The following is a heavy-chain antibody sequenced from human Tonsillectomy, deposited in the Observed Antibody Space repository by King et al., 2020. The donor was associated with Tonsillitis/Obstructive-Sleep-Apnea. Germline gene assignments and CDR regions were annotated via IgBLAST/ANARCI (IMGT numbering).Heavy chain of an antibody. Sequence: QLVQSGGGVVQPGRSLRLSCAASGFTFSRCAMHWVRQAPGKGLEWVAVISYNGANKQDADSVKGRFTISRDNSKNTLYLQMNSLRAEDTAVYYCAKDGWEDIEEVPAAIRDYYYYYMDVWGKGTTVTVSS. CDR2: ISYNGANK. CDR3: AKDGWEDIEEVPAAIRDYYYYYMDV. CDR1: GFTFSRCA. J-gene: IGHJ6*03. D-gene: IGHD2-2*02. V-gene: IGHV3-30*18.